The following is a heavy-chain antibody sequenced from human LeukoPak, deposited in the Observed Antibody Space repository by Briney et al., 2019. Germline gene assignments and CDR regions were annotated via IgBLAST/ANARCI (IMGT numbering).Heavy chain of an antibody. D-gene: IGHD3-3*01. CDR1: GYTFTSCY. V-gene: IGHV1-46*01. CDR3: AREVGHDFWSGYPRYYYGMDV. Sequence: ASVKVSCKASGYTFTSCYMHWVRQAPGQGLEWMGIINPSGGSTSYAQKFQGRVTMTRDTSTSTVYMELSSLRSEDTAVYYCAREVGHDFWSGYPRYYYGMDVWGQGTTVTVSS. CDR2: INPSGGST. J-gene: IGHJ6*02.